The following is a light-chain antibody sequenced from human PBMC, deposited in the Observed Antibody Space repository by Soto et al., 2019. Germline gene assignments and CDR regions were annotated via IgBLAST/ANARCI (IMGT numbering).Light chain of an antibody. CDR1: SSNIGGGYD. V-gene: IGLV1-40*01. Sequence: QSVLTQPPSVSGAPGQRVTISCTGSSSNIGGGYDVHWYQHLPGAVPKLLIYGDTNRPSGVPDRFSASKSGTSASLAITGLQAGDEPDYYCHSFDSSLRGVVFGGGTKVTLL. J-gene: IGLJ3*02. CDR2: GDT. CDR3: HSFDSSLRGVV.